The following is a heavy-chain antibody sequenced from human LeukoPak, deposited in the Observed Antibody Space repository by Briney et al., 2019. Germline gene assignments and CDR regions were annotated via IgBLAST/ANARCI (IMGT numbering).Heavy chain of an antibody. CDR2: IYHSGST. J-gene: IGHJ4*02. CDR1: GGSISSSNW. D-gene: IGHD6-13*01. CDR3: ARSSSSWYPYYFDY. Sequence: PSETLSLTCAVSGGSISSSNWWSWVRQPPGKGLEWIGEIYHSGSTNYNPSLKSRVTISVDKSKNQFSLKLSSVTAADTAVYYCARSSSSWYPYYFDYWGQGTLVTVSS. V-gene: IGHV4-4*02.